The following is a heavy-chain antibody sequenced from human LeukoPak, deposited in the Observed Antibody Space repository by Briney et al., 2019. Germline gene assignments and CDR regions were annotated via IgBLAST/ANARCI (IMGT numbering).Heavy chain of an antibody. J-gene: IGHJ4*02. CDR2: MNNDGSGT. Sequence: QPGGSLRLSCAASGFTFRSYWMHWVRQAPGKGLLWVSRMNNDGSGTSYADSVRGRFTISRDNAKNTLYLQMNSLRVDDTAVYYCARDPEGREFDYWGQGTLVTVSS. CDR1: GFTFRSYW. CDR3: ARDPEGREFDY. V-gene: IGHV3-74*01. D-gene: IGHD1-14*01.